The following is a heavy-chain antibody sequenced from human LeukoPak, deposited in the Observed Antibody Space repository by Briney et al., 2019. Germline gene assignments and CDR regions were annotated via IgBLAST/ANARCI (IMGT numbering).Heavy chain of an antibody. CDR1: GFTFTNYW. CDR3: TRADTSGYAVFDY. D-gene: IGHD3-22*01. Sequence: GGSLRLSCAASGFTFTNYWMHWVRQALGEGLMWVSRINSDGSSTSYADSVKGRFTISRDNAKNTLYLQMNSLRAEDTAVYCCTRADTSGYAVFDYWGQGALVTVSS. J-gene: IGHJ4*02. V-gene: IGHV3-74*01. CDR2: INSDGSST.